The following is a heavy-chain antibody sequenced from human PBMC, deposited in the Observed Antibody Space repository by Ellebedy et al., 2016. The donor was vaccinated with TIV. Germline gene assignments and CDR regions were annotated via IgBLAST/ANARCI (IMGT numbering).Heavy chain of an antibody. CDR3: AKDTDAAFDI. V-gene: IGHV3-23*01. J-gene: IGHJ3*02. Sequence: GGSLRLXXAASGFTLSSYAMSWVRQAPGKGLEWVSAIGGSGGSTYYADSVKGRFTISRDNSKNTLYLQMNSLRAEDTAVYYCAKDTDAAFDIWGQGTMVTVSS. CDR1: GFTLSSYA. CDR2: IGGSGGST.